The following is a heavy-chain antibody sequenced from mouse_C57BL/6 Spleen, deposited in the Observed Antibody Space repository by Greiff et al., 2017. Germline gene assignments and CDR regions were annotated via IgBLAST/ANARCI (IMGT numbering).Heavy chain of an antibody. V-gene: IGHV5-4*01. CDR3: AREDGDSNLFFDY. J-gene: IGHJ2*01. CDR1: GFTFSSYA. D-gene: IGHD2-5*01. Sequence: EVKLQESGGGLVKPGGSLKLSCAASGFTFSSYAMSWVRQTPEKRLEWVATISDGGSYTYYPDNVKGRFTISRDNAKNNLYLQMSHLKSEDTAMYYCAREDGDSNLFFDYWGQGTTLTVSS. CDR2: ISDGGSYT.